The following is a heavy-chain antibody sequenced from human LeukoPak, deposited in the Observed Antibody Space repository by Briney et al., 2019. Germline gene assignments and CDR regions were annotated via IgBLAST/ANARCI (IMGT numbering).Heavy chain of an antibody. V-gene: IGHV3-7*01. Sequence: GGSLRLSCAASGFTFSSYWMSWVRQAPGKGLEWVANIKQDGSEKYYVDSVKGRFTISRDSAKNSLYLQMNSLRAEDTAVYYCARVVTIFGVVIRLLDYWGQGTLVTVSS. D-gene: IGHD3-3*01. J-gene: IGHJ4*02. CDR2: IKQDGSEK. CDR3: ARVVTIFGVVIRLLDY. CDR1: GFTFSSYW.